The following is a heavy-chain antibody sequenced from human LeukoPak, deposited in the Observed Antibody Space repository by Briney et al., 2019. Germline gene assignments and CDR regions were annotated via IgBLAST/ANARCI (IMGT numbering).Heavy chain of an antibody. CDR1: GLTFSNYN. CDR2: IWHDGNYK. D-gene: IGHD3-22*01. V-gene: IGHV3-33*01. CDR3: ARDSDYYDSSAYSFRGGLHYDF. J-gene: IGHJ4*02. Sequence: QPGGSLRFSCVASGLTFSNYNMHWVRQAPGRGREGVAVIWHDGNYKYYVDSVKGRFTISRDNSKNTVDLQMNSLGAEDTAVYLCARDSDYYDSSAYSFRGGLHYDFWGRGTLVTVSS.